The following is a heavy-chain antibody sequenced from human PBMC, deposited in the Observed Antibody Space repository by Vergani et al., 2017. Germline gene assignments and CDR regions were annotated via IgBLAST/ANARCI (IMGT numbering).Heavy chain of an antibody. CDR1: GYTFTGYY. CDR3: ARGIVVVPAAQYYYYGMDV. D-gene: IGHD2-2*01. CDR2: INPNRGGT. V-gene: IGHV1-2*02. Sequence: QVQLVQSGAEVKKPGASVKVSCKASGYTFTGYYMHWVRQAPGQGVEWMGWINPNRGGTNYARKFQGRVTMTRDTSISTAYMDLSRLRSDDTTVYYWARGIVVVPAAQYYYYGMDVWGQGTTVTVSS. J-gene: IGHJ6*02.